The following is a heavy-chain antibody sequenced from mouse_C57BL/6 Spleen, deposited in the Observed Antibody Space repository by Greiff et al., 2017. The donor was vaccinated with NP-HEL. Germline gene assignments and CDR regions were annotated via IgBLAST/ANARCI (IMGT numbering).Heavy chain of an antibody. CDR3: ARGGIYSFYAMDY. D-gene: IGHD2-1*01. V-gene: IGHV1-50*01. J-gene: IGHJ4*01. CDR2: IDPSDSYT. CDR1: GYTFTSYW. Sequence: VQLQQSGAELVKPGASVKLSCKASGYTFTSYWMQWVKQRPGQGLEWIGEIDPSDSYTNYNQKFKGKATLTVDTSSSTAYMQLSSLTSEDSAVYYCARGGIYSFYAMDYWGQGTSVTVSS.